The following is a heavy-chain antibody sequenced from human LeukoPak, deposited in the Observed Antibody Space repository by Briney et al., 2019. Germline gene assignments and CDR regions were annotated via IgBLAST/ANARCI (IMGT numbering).Heavy chain of an antibody. D-gene: IGHD1-26*01. Sequence: SETLSLTCTVSGGSISSYYWSWIRQPPGKGLEWIGYIYTSGSTNYNPSLKSRVTISVDTSKNQFSLKLSSETAADTAVYYCARNGRSPTSPYYYYYYMDVWGKGTTVTVSS. J-gene: IGHJ6*03. V-gene: IGHV4-4*09. CDR2: IYTSGST. CDR3: ARNGRSPTSPYYYYYYMDV. CDR1: GGSISSYY.